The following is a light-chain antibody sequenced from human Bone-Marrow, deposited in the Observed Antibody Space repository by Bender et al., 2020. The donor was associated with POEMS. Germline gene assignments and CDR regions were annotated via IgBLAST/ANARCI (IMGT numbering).Light chain of an antibody. CDR3: CSYVGVGL. V-gene: IGLV2-14*03. Sequence: QSALTQPASMSGSPGQSITISCTGSSSDIGSYNYVSWYQQQPGKAPKVLIFDVSDRPSGFSHRFSASKAGNTASLTISGLQAEDEAEYYCCSYVGVGLFGSGTRVTV. CDR2: DVS. CDR1: SSDIGSYNY. J-gene: IGLJ1*01.